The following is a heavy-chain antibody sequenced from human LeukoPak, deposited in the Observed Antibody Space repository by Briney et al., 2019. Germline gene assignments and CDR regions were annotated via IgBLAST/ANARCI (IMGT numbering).Heavy chain of an antibody. D-gene: IGHD6-13*01. CDR3: VSSTGQQFIPYDY. J-gene: IGHJ4*01. V-gene: IGHV3-66*02. CDR1: GINVTTNY. CDR2: IYGDNAA. Sequence: GGSLRLSCAASGINVTTNYMTWIRQAPGKGLEWVSLIYGDNAAYYAESVRGRFIISRDNLKNTLFLQMNSLRPEDTALYYCVSSTGQQFIPYDYWGHGTHVTVPS.